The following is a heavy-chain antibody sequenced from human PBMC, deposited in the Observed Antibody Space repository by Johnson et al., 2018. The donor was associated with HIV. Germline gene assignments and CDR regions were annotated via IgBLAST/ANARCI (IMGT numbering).Heavy chain of an antibody. Sequence: VQLVESGGGLVQPGGSLRLSCAASGFTFSNYWMSWVRQAPGKGLEWVATIKQDGSEKYYVDSVKGRFTISRDNAKNSLYLQMNSLRAEDTAVYYCARRRVRIPSAFDIWSQGTMITGS. CDR2: IKQDGSEK. CDR3: ARRRVRIPSAFDI. CDR1: GFTFSNYW. J-gene: IGHJ3*02. V-gene: IGHV3-7*05. D-gene: IGHD5-24*01.